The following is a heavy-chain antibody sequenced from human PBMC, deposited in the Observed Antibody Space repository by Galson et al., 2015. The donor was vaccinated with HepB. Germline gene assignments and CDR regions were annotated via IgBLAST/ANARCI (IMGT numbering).Heavy chain of an antibody. D-gene: IGHD2/OR15-2a*01. J-gene: IGHJ3*01. Sequence: SVKVSCKASGYTFSSYGISWVRQAPGQGLEWMGWISAYNGNTNYAQKLQGRVTMTTDKSTSTAYMELRSLRSDDTAVYYCARDTSNIYAVDYWGQGTMVTVSS. CDR3: ARDTSNIYAVDY. CDR2: ISAYNGNT. CDR1: GYTFSSYG. V-gene: IGHV1-18*01.